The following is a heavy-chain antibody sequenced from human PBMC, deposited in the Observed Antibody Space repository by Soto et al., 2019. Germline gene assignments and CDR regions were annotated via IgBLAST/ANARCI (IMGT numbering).Heavy chain of an antibody. D-gene: IGHD1-26*01. V-gene: IGHV3-30*03. CDR1: GFPFSSHG. Sequence: QVQLVESGGGVVQPGRSLRLSCSASGFPFSSHGMHWVRQAPGKGLEWGAVISYEGSNKFYADSVKGRFTISRDNSKNTLYLHMRSRTADDRGVYYCARGAEVQLLKRDYYYGMDVWGQGSTVSVSS. CDR2: ISYEGSNK. J-gene: IGHJ6*02. CDR3: ARGAEVQLLKRDYYYGMDV.